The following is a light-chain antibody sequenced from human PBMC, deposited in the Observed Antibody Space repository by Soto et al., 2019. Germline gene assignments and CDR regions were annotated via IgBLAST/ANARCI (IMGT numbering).Light chain of an antibody. J-gene: IGKJ4*01. CDR2: GAS. Sequence: ENVLTQFPGTLSLSPGDRATLSCRASQSLSSDSLARYQQKPGQAPRLLIYGASSRANGIPDRFSGSGSGTDFTLTISRLEPEDFAVYYCHQYGSSPLTFGGGTKVYIK. CDR1: QSLSSDS. CDR3: HQYGSSPLT. V-gene: IGKV3-20*01.